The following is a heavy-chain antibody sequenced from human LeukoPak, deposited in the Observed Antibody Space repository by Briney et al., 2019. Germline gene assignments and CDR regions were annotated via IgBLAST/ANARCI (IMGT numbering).Heavy chain of an antibody. CDR1: GASFSRDY. V-gene: IGHV4-34*01. D-gene: IGHD3-22*01. J-gene: IGHJ4*02. CDR2: VNQSGST. CDR3: ARSPQPIYYYDSSGYLNPYFDH. Sequence: SETLSLTCAVYGASFSRDYWSWIRQPPGKGLEWIGEVNQSGSTKYNPSLKSRVTISVDTSKNQFSLKLSSVTAADTAVYYCARSPQPIYYYDSSGYLNPYFDHWGQGTLVTVSS.